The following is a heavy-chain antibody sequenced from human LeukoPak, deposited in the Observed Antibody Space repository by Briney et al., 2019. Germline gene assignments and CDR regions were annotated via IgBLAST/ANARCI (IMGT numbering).Heavy chain of an antibody. Sequence: ASVKVSCKASGGTFSSYAISWVRQAPGQGLEWMGGIIPIFGTANYAQKFQGRVTITADESTSTAYMELSSLRSEDTAVYYCGGSAGAKGDHVFDIGGKGERVPFSS. CDR3: GGSAGAKGDHVFDI. CDR2: IIPIFGTA. J-gene: IGHJ3*02. V-gene: IGHV1-69*13. D-gene: IGHD2-21*01. CDR1: GGTFSSYA.